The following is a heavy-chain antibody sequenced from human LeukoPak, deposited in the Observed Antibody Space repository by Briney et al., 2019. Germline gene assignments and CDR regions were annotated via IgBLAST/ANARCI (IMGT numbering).Heavy chain of an antibody. J-gene: IGHJ5*02. D-gene: IGHD5-18*01. CDR1: GYSFTSYW. CDR2: IYPGDSDT. V-gene: IGHV5-51*01. Sequence: GESLQISCKGSGYSFTSYWIGWVRQLPGKGLEWMGIIYPGDSDTRYSPSFQGQVTISADKSISTAYLQWSSLKASDTAMYYCARQEQLWLNWFDPWGQGTLVTVSS. CDR3: ARQEQLWLNWFDP.